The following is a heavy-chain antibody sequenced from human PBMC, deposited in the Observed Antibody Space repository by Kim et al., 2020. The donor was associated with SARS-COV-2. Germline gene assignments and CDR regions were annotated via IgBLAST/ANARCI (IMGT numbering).Heavy chain of an antibody. V-gene: IGHV3-30*18. D-gene: IGHD6-19*01. Sequence: GGSLRLSCAASGFTFSSYGMHWVRQAPGKGLEWVAVISYDGSNKYYADSVKGRFTISRDNSKNTLYLQMNRLRAEDTAVYYCAKEVLSARLAVAGTLGYWGQGTLVTVSS. CDR2: ISYDGSNK. CDR1: GFTFSSYG. CDR3: AKEVLSARLAVAGTLGY. J-gene: IGHJ4*02.